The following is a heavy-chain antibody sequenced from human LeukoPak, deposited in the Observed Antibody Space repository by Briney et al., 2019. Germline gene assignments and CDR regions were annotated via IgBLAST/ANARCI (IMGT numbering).Heavy chain of an antibody. J-gene: IGHJ6*03. D-gene: IGHD2-15*01. Sequence: ASVKVSCKASGYTFTGYYMHWVRQAPGQGLEWMGWINPNSGGTNYAQKFQGRVTMTRDTSISTAYMELSRLRSDDTAVYYCARSHCSGGSCYSRRALYYYYMDVWGKGTTVTVSS. CDR2: INPNSGGT. CDR1: GYTFTGYY. CDR3: ARSHCSGGSCYSRRALYYYYMDV. V-gene: IGHV1-2*02.